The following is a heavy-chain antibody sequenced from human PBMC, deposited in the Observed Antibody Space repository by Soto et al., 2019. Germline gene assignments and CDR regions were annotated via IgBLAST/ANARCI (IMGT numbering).Heavy chain of an antibody. CDR1: GYSFTSYW. CDR2: IHPSDFDT. V-gene: IGHV5-51*01. D-gene: IGHD5-12*01. Sequence: GESLKISCKGSGYSFTSYWIGWVRQMPGKGLEWMGIIHPSDFDTRYSPSFQGQVTISADNSISTAYLQWSSLRASDTAMYFCAIHSTGYEDSWGQGTLVTVSS. J-gene: IGHJ5*02. CDR3: AIHSTGYEDS.